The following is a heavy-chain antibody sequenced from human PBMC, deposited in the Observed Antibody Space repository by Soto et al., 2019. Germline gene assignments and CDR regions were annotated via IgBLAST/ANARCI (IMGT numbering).Heavy chain of an antibody. J-gene: IGHJ3*02. CDR1: GGSISSGGYY. CDR3: RGYCSGGSCSRDAFDI. D-gene: IGHD2-15*01. CDR2: IYYSGST. Sequence: PSETLSLTCTVSGGSISSGGYYCSWIRQHPGKGLEWIGYIYYSGSTYYNPSLKSRVTISVDTSKNQFSLKLSSVTAADTAVYYCRGYCSGGSCSRDAFDIWGQGTMVTVSS. V-gene: IGHV4-31*03.